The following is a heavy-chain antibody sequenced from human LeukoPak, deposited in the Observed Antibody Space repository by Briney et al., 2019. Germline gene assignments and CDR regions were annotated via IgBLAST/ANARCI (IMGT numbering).Heavy chain of an antibody. Sequence: GGSLRLSCAASGFTFSSYGMSWVRQAPGKGLEWVSAISGSGGSTYYADSVKGRFTISRDNSKNTLYLQMNSLKTEDTAVYYCTTDPGSYHKDWGQGTLVTVSS. CDR2: ISGSGGST. CDR1: GFTFSSYG. CDR3: TTDPGSYHKD. D-gene: IGHD3-10*01. J-gene: IGHJ4*02. V-gene: IGHV3-23*01.